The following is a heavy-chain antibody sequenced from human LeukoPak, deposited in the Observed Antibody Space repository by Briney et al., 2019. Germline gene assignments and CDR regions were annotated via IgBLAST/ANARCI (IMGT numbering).Heavy chain of an antibody. CDR2: IYYTGST. J-gene: IGHJ4*02. Sequence: SETLSLTCTVSGGSISSSSYYWGWIRQPPGKGLEWIGSIYYTGSTYYNPSLKSRVTISVDTSKNQFSLKLSSVTAADTAVYYCAREGIGSVAAAEGFNYWGQGTLVTVSS. CDR3: AREGIGSVAAAEGFNY. V-gene: IGHV4-39*07. D-gene: IGHD6-19*01. CDR1: GGSISSSSYY.